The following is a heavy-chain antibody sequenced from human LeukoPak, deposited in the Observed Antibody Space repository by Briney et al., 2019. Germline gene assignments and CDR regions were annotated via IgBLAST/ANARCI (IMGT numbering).Heavy chain of an antibody. J-gene: IGHJ4*02. Sequence: KVSCKASGYTFTGYYMHWVRQASGKGLEWVGRIRSKVNNYATAYAASVRGRFTISRDDSKNTAYLQMNSLKTEDTAIYYCARSTREVGERFDYWGQGTLVTVSS. V-gene: IGHV3-73*01. CDR1: GYTFTGYY. CDR2: IRSKVNNYAT. D-gene: IGHD3-10*01. CDR3: ARSTREVGERFDY.